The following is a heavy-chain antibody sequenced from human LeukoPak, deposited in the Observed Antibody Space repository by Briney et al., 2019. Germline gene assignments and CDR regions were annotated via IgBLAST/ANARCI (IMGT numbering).Heavy chain of an antibody. D-gene: IGHD3-3*01. Sequence: GGSLRLSCASSGCTFSSYAMNWVRQAPGKGLEWVSSISGSGGTTYYADSVKGRFTIYRDNSKNTLYLQMNSLRAEDTAVYYCAKDTYDFLYYYYYMDVWGKGTTVTVSS. V-gene: IGHV3-23*01. J-gene: IGHJ6*03. CDR1: GCTFSSYA. CDR3: AKDTYDFLYYYYYMDV. CDR2: ISGSGGTT.